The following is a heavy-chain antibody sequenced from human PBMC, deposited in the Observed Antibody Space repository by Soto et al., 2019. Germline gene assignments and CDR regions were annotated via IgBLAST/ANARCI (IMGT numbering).Heavy chain of an antibody. J-gene: IGHJ5*02. V-gene: IGHV4-39*01. CDR3: ARHGSS. CDR2: IYFSGNT. Sequence: QLQLQESGPGLVKPSETLSLTCTVSGVSMNNTSYYWGWIRQSPGKGLEWIGTIYFSGNTFYNPSLKGRLTISIDRSRNQFSLRLTSVTAADTAVYYCARHGSSWGQGTLVAVSS. CDR1: GVSMNNTSYY.